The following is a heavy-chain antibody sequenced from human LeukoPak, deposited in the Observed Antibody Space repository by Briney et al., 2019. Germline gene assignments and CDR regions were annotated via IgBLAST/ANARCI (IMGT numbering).Heavy chain of an antibody. CDR3: AKVVQGGLVDY. J-gene: IGHJ4*02. D-gene: IGHD6-6*01. Sequence: GGSLRLSCAASGFTFSTYGMSWVRQAPGKGLEWVSAISGSGTSTYFADSVKGRFSISRDNSKNTLYLQMNSLRAEDTAVYHCAKVVQGGLVDYWGQGTLVTVSS. CDR1: GFTFSTYG. V-gene: IGHV3-23*01. CDR2: ISGSGTST.